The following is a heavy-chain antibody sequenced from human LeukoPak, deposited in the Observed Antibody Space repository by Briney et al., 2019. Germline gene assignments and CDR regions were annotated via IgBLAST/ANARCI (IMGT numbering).Heavy chain of an antibody. J-gene: IGHJ4*02. Sequence: GGSLRLSCAASGFTFSSYWMSWVRQAPGEGLEWVANIKQDGSEKYYVDSVKGRFTISRDNAKNSLYLQMNSLRAEDTAVYYCARDGYGDYNDYWGQGTLVTVSS. CDR2: IKQDGSEK. D-gene: IGHD4-17*01. CDR1: GFTFSSYW. V-gene: IGHV3-7*01. CDR3: ARDGYGDYNDY.